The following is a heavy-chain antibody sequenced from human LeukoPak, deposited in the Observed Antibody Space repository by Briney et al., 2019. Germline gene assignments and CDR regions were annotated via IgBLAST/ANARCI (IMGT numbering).Heavy chain of an antibody. J-gene: IGHJ6*02. CDR2: IYYSGST. CDR1: GGSISSYY. V-gene: IGHV4-59*12. D-gene: IGHD6-13*01. Sequence: SETLSLTCTVSGGSISSYYWSWIRQPPGKGLEWIGYIYYSGSTNYNPSLKSRVTISVDTSKNQFSLKLSSVTAADTAVYYCARRAAGIYYYYYGMDVWGQGTTVTVSS. CDR3: ARRAAGIYYYYYGMDV.